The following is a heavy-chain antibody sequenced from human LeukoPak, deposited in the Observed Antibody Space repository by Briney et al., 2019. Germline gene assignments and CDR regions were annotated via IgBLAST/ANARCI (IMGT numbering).Heavy chain of an antibody. J-gene: IGHJ4*02. CDR3: AKDLLGQWPTVFDY. Sequence: GGSLRLSCAASGFSFNVYAMSWVRQAPGQGLEWVGHIKQDGSEKYYMASMEGRFTISRDNAKISLYLQMNSLRAEDTAVYYCAKDLLGQWPTVFDYWGQGTLVTVSS. CDR1: GFSFNVYA. V-gene: IGHV3-7*01. D-gene: IGHD6-19*01. CDR2: IKQDGSEK.